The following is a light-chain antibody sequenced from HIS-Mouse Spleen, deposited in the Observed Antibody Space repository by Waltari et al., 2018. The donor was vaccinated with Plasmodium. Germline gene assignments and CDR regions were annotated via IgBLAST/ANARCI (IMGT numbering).Light chain of an antibody. V-gene: IGLV3-21*02. J-gene: IGLJ2*01. CDR2: DDS. Sequence: SYVLTQPPSVSVAPGQTARLTRGGNHIRSKTVKWYQQKPGQAPVLVVYDDSDRPSGIPERFSGSNSGNTATLTISRVEAGDEADYYCQVWDSSSDHPVFGGGTKLTVL. CDR1: HIRSKT. CDR3: QVWDSSSDHPV.